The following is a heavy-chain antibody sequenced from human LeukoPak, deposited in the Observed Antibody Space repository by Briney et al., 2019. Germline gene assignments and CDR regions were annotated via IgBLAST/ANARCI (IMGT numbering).Heavy chain of an antibody. J-gene: IGHJ3*02. D-gene: IGHD2/OR15-2a*01. CDR1: GFTFSSYW. V-gene: IGHV3-74*01. CDR3: ARGARTTSVFDI. Sequence: GGSLRLSCAASGFTFSSYWMHWVRQAPGKGLVWVSRINSDGITTSYADSVKGRFTISRDNAKNTLHLQMNVLRAADTAVYFCARGARTTSVFDIWGQGTMVTVSS. CDR2: INSDGITT.